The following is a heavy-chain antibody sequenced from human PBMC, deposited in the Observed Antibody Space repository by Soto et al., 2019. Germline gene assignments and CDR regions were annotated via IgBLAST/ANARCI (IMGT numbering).Heavy chain of an antibody. CDR3: ARGAKINSEIQLWQPYYYYYGMDV. CDR1: GGTFSSYA. Sequence: ASVKVSCKASGGTFSSYAISWVRQAPGQGLEWMGGIIPIFGTANYAQKFQGRVTITADESTSTADMELGSLRSEDTAVYYCARGAKINSEIQLWQPYYYYYGMDVWGQRTTVTVSS. D-gene: IGHD5-18*01. J-gene: IGHJ6*02. V-gene: IGHV1-69*13. CDR2: IIPIFGTA.